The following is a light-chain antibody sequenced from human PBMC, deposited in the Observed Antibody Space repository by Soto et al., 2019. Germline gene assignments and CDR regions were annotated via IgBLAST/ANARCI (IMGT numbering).Light chain of an antibody. CDR2: SAS. CDR1: QSIGDS. J-gene: IGKJ1*01. Sequence: DVHMTQSPSTVSASVGDTVTITCRARQSIGDSLAWYQQNPGEGPKVLIHSASTLQSGVPSRFRGSGARTEFTLTISGLHPDDFGTYYCQQDHTYALTFGQGTKVETK. V-gene: IGKV1-5*03. CDR3: QQDHTYALT.